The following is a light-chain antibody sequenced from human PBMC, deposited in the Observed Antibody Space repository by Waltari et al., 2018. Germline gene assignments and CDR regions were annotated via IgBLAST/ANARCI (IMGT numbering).Light chain of an antibody. CDR2: VTS. CDR1: QDISRS. Sequence: DIVMTQSPSSVSASVGDGVTITCRASQDISRSLAWHQQKPGKAPKLLITVTSSLKSGVPSRFSGRGSGTDFTLTISSLQPEDFATYYCQQGKTFPFVFGQGTRLEIK. V-gene: IGKV1-12*01. J-gene: IGKJ2*01. CDR3: QQGKTFPFV.